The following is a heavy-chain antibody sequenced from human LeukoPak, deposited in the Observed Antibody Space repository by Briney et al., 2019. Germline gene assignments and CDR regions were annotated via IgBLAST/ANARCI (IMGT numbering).Heavy chain of an antibody. CDR2: IWYDGSNK. V-gene: IGHV3-33*01. CDR3: ARRDRTVVTPHYYYYMDV. CDR1: GFTFSSYG. Sequence: GRSLRLSCAVSGFTFSSYGMHWVRQAPGKGLEWVAVIWYDGSNKYYADSVKGRFTISRDNSKNTLYLQMNSLRAEDTAVYYCARRDRTVVTPHYYYYMDVWGKGTTVTVSS. D-gene: IGHD4-23*01. J-gene: IGHJ6*03.